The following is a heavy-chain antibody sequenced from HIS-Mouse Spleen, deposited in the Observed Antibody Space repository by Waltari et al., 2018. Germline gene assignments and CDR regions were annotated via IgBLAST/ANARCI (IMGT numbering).Heavy chain of an antibody. CDR2: SYHSGRT. CDR1: GYSISSGYY. Sequence: QVQLQESGPGLVKPSETLSLTCTVSGYSISSGYYWGWIRQPPGKGLEWIGSSYHSGRTYYHPSLKSRVTISVDTSKNQFALKLSSVTAADTAVYYCARGSRLDYWGQGTLVTVSS. CDR3: ARGSRLDY. J-gene: IGHJ4*02. D-gene: IGHD6-13*01. V-gene: IGHV4-38-2*02.